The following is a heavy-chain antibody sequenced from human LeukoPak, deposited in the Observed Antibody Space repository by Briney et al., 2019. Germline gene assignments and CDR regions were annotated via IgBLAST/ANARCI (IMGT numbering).Heavy chain of an antibody. CDR2: INAGNGNT. Sequence: ASVKVSCKASGYIFTTFSIHWVRQAPGQRLEWMGWINAGNGNTKYSQKFQDRVTITRDTSASTAYMEVSSLRSEDTAVYYCARDGAGWLQWVNLDYWGQGTLVTVSS. V-gene: IGHV1-3*01. CDR1: GYIFTTFS. D-gene: IGHD5-24*01. J-gene: IGHJ4*02. CDR3: ARDGAGWLQWVNLDY.